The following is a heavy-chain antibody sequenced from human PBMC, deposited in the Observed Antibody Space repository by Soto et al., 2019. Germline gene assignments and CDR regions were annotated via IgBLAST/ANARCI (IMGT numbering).Heavy chain of an antibody. CDR3: ARDPRPYYDFWSGFNYYMDV. CDR1: GYTFTSYG. J-gene: IGHJ6*03. D-gene: IGHD3-3*01. V-gene: IGHV1-18*01. Sequence: ASVKVSCKASGYTFTSYGISWVRQAPGQGLEWMGWISAYNGNTNYAQKLQGRVTMTTDTSTSTAYMELRSLRSDDTAVYYCARDPRPYYDFWSGFNYYMDVWGKGTTVTVSS. CDR2: ISAYNGNT.